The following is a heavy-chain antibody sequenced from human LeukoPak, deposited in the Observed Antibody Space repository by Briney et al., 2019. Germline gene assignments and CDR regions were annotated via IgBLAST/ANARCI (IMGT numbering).Heavy chain of an antibody. D-gene: IGHD3-10*01. CDR2: IYYSGST. CDR1: GGSISSSSYY. CDR3: ARGVYRGVKGFDY. V-gene: IGHV4-39*07. Sequence: SETLSLTCTVSGGSISSSSYYWGWIRQPPGKGLEWIGSIYYSGSTYYNPSLKSRVTISVDTSKNQFSLKLSSVTAADTAVYYCARGVYRGVKGFDYWGQGTLVTVSS. J-gene: IGHJ4*02.